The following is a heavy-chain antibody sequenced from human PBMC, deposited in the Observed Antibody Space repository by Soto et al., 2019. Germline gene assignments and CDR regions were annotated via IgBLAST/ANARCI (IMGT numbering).Heavy chain of an antibody. V-gene: IGHV3-74*01. D-gene: IGHD3-10*01. J-gene: IGHJ4*02. CDR3: SRETLWFGESPKS. Sequence: EVQLVESGGGSVQTGGSLRISCAASGFTFGSYWMDWVRLAPGKGLVWVSRINGDGGRTTYADSVKGRFTISRDNAHNTLYLQMDSLTADDTAVYYCSRETLWFGESPKSGGQGTLVTVSS. CDR1: GFTFGSYW. CDR2: INGDGGRT.